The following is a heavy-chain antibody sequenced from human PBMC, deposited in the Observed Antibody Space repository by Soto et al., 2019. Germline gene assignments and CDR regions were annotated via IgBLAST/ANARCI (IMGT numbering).Heavy chain of an antibody. V-gene: IGHV1-69*18. CDR3: ARDGGFGELKY. D-gene: IGHD3-10*01. Sequence: QVQLVQSGAELKKPGSSVKVSCKASGDTFSGYPINWVRQAPGEGLEWMGRIIPVFGTTNDAQRFEGRVTFTADESTNTAYMELRGLLSEYTAVYYCARDGGFGELKYWGPGTLVTVS. J-gene: IGHJ4*02. CDR2: IIPVFGTT. CDR1: GDTFSGYP.